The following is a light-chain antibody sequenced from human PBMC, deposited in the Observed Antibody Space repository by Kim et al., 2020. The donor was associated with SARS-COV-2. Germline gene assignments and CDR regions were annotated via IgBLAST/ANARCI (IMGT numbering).Light chain of an antibody. J-gene: IGLJ1*01. CDR1: SSNFGAGYD. Sequence: QSVLTQPPSVSGAPGQRVTISCTGSSSNFGAGYDVNWYQHFPRTAPKLPIYGNSNRPSGVPDRFSGSKSGTSASLAITGLQAEDETDYYCQSYDSSLSGYVFGTGTKVTVL. CDR3: QSYDSSLSGYV. V-gene: IGLV1-40*01. CDR2: GNS.